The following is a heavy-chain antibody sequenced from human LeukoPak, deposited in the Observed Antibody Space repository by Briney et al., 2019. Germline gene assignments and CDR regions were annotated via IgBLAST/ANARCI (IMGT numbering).Heavy chain of an antibody. CDR2: IIPILGIA. D-gene: IGHD6-19*01. CDR1: GGTFSSYA. V-gene: IGHV1-69*04. CDR3: ARALGLDGFDY. J-gene: IGHJ4*02. Sequence: SVRVSCKASGGTFSSYAISWVRQAPGQGLEWMGRIIPILGIANYAQKFQGRVTITADKSTSTAYMELSSLRSEDTAVYYCARALGLDGFDYWGQGTLVTVSS.